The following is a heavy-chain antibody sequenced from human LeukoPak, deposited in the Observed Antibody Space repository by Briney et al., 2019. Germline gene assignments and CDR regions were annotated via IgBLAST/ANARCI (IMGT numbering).Heavy chain of an antibody. CDR2: IYTSGSTRST. J-gene: IGHJ4*02. CDR1: GGSISSNY. V-gene: IGHV4-4*07. Sequence: SETLSLTCTVSGGSISSNYWSWIRQPAGKGLEWIGRIYTSGSTRSTNYNASLKSRVTMLVDTSKNQFSLKLSSVTAADTAVYYCTRGPQGRDGYTIDYWGQGTLVTVSS. D-gene: IGHD5-24*01. CDR3: TRGPQGRDGYTIDY.